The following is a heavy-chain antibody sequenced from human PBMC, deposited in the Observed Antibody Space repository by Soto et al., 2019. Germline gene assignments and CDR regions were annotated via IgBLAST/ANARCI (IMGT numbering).Heavy chain of an antibody. D-gene: IGHD3-16*02. CDR2: ISGSGGST. Sequence: GRSLRLSCAASGFTFSSYAVSWVRQAPGKGLEWVSAISGSGGSTYYADSVKGRFTISRDNSKNTLYLQMNSLRAEDTAVYYCAKGRGVIGTDVYDYWGQGTLVTVS. CDR1: GFTFSSYA. CDR3: AKGRGVIGTDVYDY. J-gene: IGHJ4*02. V-gene: IGHV3-23*01.